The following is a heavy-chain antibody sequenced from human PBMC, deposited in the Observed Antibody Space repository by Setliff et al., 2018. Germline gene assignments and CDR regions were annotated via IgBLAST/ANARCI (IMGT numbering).Heavy chain of an antibody. CDR2: ISPYNGKT. Sequence: ASVKVSCKSSGYTFNTHGISWVRQAPGQRPEWMGWISPYNGKTRSKERFQGRLTLTIDTSTNTVFMELRNLRPDDTAIYYCARDGGGYCATASCFHFDYWGQGTQVTVSS. J-gene: IGHJ4*02. CDR3: ARDGGGYCATASCFHFDY. D-gene: IGHD2-15*01. V-gene: IGHV1-18*01. CDR1: GYTFNTHG.